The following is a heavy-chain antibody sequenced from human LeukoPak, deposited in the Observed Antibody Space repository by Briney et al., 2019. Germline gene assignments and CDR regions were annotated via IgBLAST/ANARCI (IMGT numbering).Heavy chain of an antibody. J-gene: IGHJ6*02. CDR1: GYSFTSYW. V-gene: IGHV5-51*01. Sequence: GESLKISCKGSGYSFTSYWITWVRQLPGKGLEWMGIIYHDDSDTKYSLSFQDQLTTSADKSINTSYLQWSSLKTSDTAIYYCARQSDMDVWGQGTTVTVSS. CDR2: IYHDDSDT. CDR3: ARQSDMDV.